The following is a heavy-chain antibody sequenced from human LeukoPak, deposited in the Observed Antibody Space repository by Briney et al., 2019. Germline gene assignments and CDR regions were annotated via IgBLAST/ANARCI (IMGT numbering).Heavy chain of an antibody. CDR1: GGTFSSYA. V-gene: IGHV1-69*13. CDR3: ARGATAMVYFDY. CDR2: IIPIFGTA. Sequence: ASVKVSCKTSGGTFSSYAISWVRQAPGQGLEWMGGIIPIFGTANYAQKFQGRVTITADESTSTAYMELGSLRSEDTAVYYCARGATAMVYFDYWGQGTLVTVSS. J-gene: IGHJ4*02. D-gene: IGHD5-18*01.